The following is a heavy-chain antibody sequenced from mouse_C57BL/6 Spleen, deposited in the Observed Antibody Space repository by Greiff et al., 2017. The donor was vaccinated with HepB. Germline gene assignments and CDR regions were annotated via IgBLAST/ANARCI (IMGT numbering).Heavy chain of an antibody. V-gene: IGHV1-82*01. CDR1: GYAFSSSW. Sequence: QVQLQQSGPELVKPGASVKISCKASGYAFSSSWMNWVKQRPGKGLEWIGRIYPGDGDTNYNGKFKGKATLTADRSSSTAYMQLSSLTSEDSAVYFCARSRYYGSSGWYFDYWGQGTTLTVSS. CDR2: IYPGDGDT. J-gene: IGHJ2*01. CDR3: ARSRYYGSSGWYFDY. D-gene: IGHD1-1*01.